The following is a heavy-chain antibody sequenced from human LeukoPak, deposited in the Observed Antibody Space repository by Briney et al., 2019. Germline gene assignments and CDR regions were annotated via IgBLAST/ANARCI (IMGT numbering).Heavy chain of an antibody. CDR2: ISGSDGST. CDR1: GFTFSSYE. J-gene: IGHJ4*02. CDR3: AKVEGAYVLSYFDY. D-gene: IGHD3-10*02. V-gene: IGHV3-23*01. Sequence: PGGSLRLSCAASGFTFSSYEMNWVRQALGKGLEWVSGISGSDGSTFYADSVKGRFTISRDNSKNTLYLQMNSLRAEDTAVYYCAKVEGAYVLSYFDYWGQGTLVTVSS.